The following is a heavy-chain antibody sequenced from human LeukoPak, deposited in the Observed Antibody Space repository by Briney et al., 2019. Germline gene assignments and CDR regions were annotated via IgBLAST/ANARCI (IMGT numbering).Heavy chain of an antibody. CDR2: IYTSGST. CDR3: ASRSGSYHGGDFDY. CDR1: GGSISSGSYY. D-gene: IGHD1-26*01. Sequence: SETLSLTCTVSGGSISSGSYYWSWIRQPAGKGLEWIGRIYTSGSTNYNPSLKSRVTISVDTSKNQFSLKLNSVTAADTAVYYCASRSGSYHGGDFDYWGQGTLVTVSS. J-gene: IGHJ4*02. V-gene: IGHV4-61*02.